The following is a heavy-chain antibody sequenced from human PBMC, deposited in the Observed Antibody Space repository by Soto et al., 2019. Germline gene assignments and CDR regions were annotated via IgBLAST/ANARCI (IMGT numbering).Heavy chain of an antibody. Sequence: PSETLSLTCTVSGGSISSYYWSWIQQPAGRGLEWIGRIYTSGSTNYNPSLKSRVTMSVDTSKNQFSLKLSSVTAADTAVYYCARDSTYYYDSSGYYRFDYWGQGTLVTVSS. V-gene: IGHV4-4*07. CDR2: IYTSGST. CDR3: ARDSTYYYDSSGYYRFDY. CDR1: GGSISSYY. D-gene: IGHD3-22*01. J-gene: IGHJ4*02.